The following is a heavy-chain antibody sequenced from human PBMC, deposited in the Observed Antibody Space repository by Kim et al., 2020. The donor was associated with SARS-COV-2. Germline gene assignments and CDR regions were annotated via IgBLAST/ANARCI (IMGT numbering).Heavy chain of an antibody. CDR2: ISGSGGST. V-gene: IGHV3-23*01. Sequence: GGSLRLSCAASGFTFSSYAMSWVRQAPGKGLEWVSAISGSGGSTYYADSVKGRFTTSRDNSKNTLYLQMNSLRAEDTAVYYCAKDLGYCSGGSCYCRGKYCYYYYGMDVWGQGTTVTVSS. D-gene: IGHD2-15*01. CDR1: GFTFSSYA. J-gene: IGHJ6*02. CDR3: AKDLGYCSGGSCYCRGKYCYYYYGMDV.